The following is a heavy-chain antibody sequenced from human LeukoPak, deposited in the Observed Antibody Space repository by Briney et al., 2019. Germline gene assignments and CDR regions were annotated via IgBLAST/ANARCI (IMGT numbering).Heavy chain of an antibody. Sequence: PSETLSLTCTVSGGSVSGYYWSWIRQPAGKGLEWIGRIYTSGSTNYNPSLKSRVTISVDTSKYQFSLKLSSVTAADTAVYYCASAYYDFWSGYYAWGQGTLVTVSS. CDR1: GGSVSGYY. CDR2: IYTSGST. D-gene: IGHD3-3*01. CDR3: ASAYYDFWSGYYA. J-gene: IGHJ4*02. V-gene: IGHV4-4*07.